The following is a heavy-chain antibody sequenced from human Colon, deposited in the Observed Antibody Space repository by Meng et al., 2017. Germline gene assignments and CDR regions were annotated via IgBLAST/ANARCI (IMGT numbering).Heavy chain of an antibody. Sequence: SETLSLTCSVSGGSVSSSNWWSWVRQTPGKGLEWIAEIYHGGTTYYNPSLKSRVTISLDTSKNQFSLKLSSVTAADSAVYYCAGKGVYVAAMYWGQGTLVTVSS. CDR1: GGSVSSSNW. V-gene: IGHV4-4*02. CDR2: IYHGGTT. J-gene: IGHJ1*01. CDR3: AGKGVYVAAMY. D-gene: IGHD6-13*01.